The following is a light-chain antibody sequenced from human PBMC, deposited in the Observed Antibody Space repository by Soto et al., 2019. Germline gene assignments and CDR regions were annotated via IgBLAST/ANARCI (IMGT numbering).Light chain of an antibody. CDR2: GAS. CDR1: QSVSSSY. V-gene: IGKV3-20*01. Sequence: EIVLTQSPGTLSLSPGERATLSCRASQSVSSSYLAWYQQKPGQAPRLLIYGASSRATGIPDRFSGSESGTAFTLTISRLEPEDFAGYYCEQYSRSPYTFGQGTKLEIK. J-gene: IGKJ2*01. CDR3: EQYSRSPYT.